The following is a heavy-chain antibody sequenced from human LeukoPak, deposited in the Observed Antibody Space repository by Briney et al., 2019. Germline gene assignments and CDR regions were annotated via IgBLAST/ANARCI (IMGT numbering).Heavy chain of an antibody. V-gene: IGHV4-34*01. J-gene: IGHJ3*02. CDR3: ARAYSSGPGIEDAFDI. CDR1: GGSFSGYY. D-gene: IGHD6-19*01. Sequence: SETLSLTCAVYGGSFSGYYWSWVRQPPGKGLEWIGEINHSGSTNYNPSLKSRVTISVDTSKNQFSLKLSSVTAADTAVYYCARAYSSGPGIEDAFDIWGQGTMVTVSS. CDR2: INHSGST.